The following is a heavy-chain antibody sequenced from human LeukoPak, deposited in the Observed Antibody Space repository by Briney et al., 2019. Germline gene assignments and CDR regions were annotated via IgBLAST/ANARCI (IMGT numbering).Heavy chain of an antibody. V-gene: IGHV5-10-1*01. CDR3: ATYAGTSSKYFQY. CDR1: GYSFTSYW. J-gene: IGHJ1*01. CDR2: IDPSDSYT. Sequence: GESLKISCKGSGYSFTSYWISWVRQMPGKGLEWMGRIDPSDSYTNYSPSFQGHVTISADKSISTAYLQWSSLKASDTAMFYCATYAGTSSKYFQYWGQGTLVTVSS. D-gene: IGHD3-10*01.